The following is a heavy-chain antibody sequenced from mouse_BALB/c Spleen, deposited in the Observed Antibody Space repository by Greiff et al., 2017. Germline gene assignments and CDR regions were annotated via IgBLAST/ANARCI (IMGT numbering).Heavy chain of an antibody. CDR2: ISSGSSTI. D-gene: IGHD2-1*01. CDR3: ARSLYYGNHWFAY. Sequence: EVQRVESGGGLVQPGGSRKLSCAASGFTFSSFGMHWVRQAPEKGLEWVAYISSGSSTIYYADTVKGRFTISRDNPKNTLFLQMTSLRSEDTAMYYCARSLYYGNHWFAYWGQGTLVTVSA. V-gene: IGHV5-17*02. CDR1: GFTFSSFG. J-gene: IGHJ3*01.